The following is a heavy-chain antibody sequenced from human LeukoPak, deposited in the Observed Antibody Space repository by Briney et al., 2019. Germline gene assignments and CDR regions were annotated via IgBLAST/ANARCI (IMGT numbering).Heavy chain of an antibody. J-gene: IGHJ4*02. Sequence: SETLSLTCAVYGGSFSGYYWSWIRQPPGKGLEWIGEINHSGSTNYNPSLKSRVTISVDTSMNQFSLKLSSVTAADTAVYYCARARLARAFDYWGQGTLVTVSS. CDR2: INHSGST. CDR3: ARARLARAFDY. V-gene: IGHV4-34*01. CDR1: GGSFSGYY.